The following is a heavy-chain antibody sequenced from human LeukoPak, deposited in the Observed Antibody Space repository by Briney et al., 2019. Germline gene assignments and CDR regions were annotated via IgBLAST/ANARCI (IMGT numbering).Heavy chain of an antibody. CDR3: AKDPATYCSGGSCYSFGLTGPREGMDV. CDR1: GFTFSSYG. V-gene: IGHV3-30*18. CDR2: RSYDGSNK. D-gene: IGHD2-15*01. J-gene: IGHJ6*02. Sequence: GRALRLSCAASGFTFSSYGMHWVRKAPGKGLEWVAVRSYDGSNKYYADSVKGRFTISRDNSKNTLYLQMNSLRAEDTAVYYCAKDPATYCSGGSCYSFGLTGPREGMDVWGQGTTVTVSS.